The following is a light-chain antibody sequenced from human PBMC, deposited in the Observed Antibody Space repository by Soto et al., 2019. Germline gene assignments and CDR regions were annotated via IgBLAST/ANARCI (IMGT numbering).Light chain of an antibody. CDR1: SSDVGAYNY. V-gene: IGLV2-14*01. CDR3: SSYTRSSTVV. Sequence: QSALTQPASVSGSPGQSISISCTGTSSDVGAYNYVSWYQQHPGKAPKLMIYDVTNRPSGIASRFSGSKSGNTAFLTISGLQAEDEADYYCSSYTRSSTVVFGGGTKLTVL. CDR2: DVT. J-gene: IGLJ2*01.